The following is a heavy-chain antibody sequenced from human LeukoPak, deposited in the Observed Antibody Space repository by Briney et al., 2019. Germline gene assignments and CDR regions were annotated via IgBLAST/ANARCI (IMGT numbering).Heavy chain of an antibody. CDR1: GYTFTSYD. Sequence: ASVKVSCKASGYTFTSYDINWVRQATGQGLEWMGWMNPNSGNTGYAQKFQGRVTMTRNTSISTAHMELSSLRSEDTAVYYCATRDRRLGELSLTWGQGTLVTVSS. J-gene: IGHJ5*02. CDR2: MNPNSGNT. CDR3: ATRDRRLGELSLT. V-gene: IGHV1-8*01. D-gene: IGHD3-16*02.